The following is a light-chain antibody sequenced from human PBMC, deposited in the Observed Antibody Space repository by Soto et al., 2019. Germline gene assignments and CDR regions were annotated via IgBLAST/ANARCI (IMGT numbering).Light chain of an antibody. J-gene: IGKJ1*01. V-gene: IGKV3-20*01. Sequence: EIVLTQSPGTLSLSPGERATLSCRASQSVSSSYLAWYQQKPGQAPRLLIYGASSRATGIPDRFSGSGSGTDVTLTISRLEPEYFAVYYCQQYGSSPVTFGQGTKVEIK. CDR3: QQYGSSPVT. CDR2: GAS. CDR1: QSVSSSY.